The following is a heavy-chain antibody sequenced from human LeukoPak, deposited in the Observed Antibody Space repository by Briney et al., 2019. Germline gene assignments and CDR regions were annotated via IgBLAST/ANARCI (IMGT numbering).Heavy chain of an antibody. V-gene: IGHV4-31*03. CDR2: IYYSGST. Sequence: SETLSLTCTVSGGSLSSGGYYWSWIRQHPGKGLEWLGYIYYSGSTYYNPSLKSRVTISVDTSKNQFSLKLSSVTAADTAVYYCARDLANWGSPDAFDIWGQGTMVTVSS. J-gene: IGHJ3*02. CDR1: GGSLSSGGYY. D-gene: IGHD7-27*01. CDR3: ARDLANWGSPDAFDI.